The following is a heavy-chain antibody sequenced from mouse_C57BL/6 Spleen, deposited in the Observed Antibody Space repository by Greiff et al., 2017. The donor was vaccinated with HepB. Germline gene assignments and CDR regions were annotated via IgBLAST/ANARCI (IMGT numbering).Heavy chain of an antibody. CDR1: GYTFTSYG. D-gene: IGHD1-1*01. J-gene: IGHJ1*03. CDR2: IYPRSGNT. Sequence: VQLQQSGAELARPGASVKLSCKASGYTFTSYGISWVKQRTGQGLEWIGEIYPRSGNTYYNEKFKGKATLTADKSSSTAYMELRSLTSEDSAVYFCASSPITTVVARGYFDVWGTGTTVTVSS. V-gene: IGHV1-81*01. CDR3: ASSPITTVVARGYFDV.